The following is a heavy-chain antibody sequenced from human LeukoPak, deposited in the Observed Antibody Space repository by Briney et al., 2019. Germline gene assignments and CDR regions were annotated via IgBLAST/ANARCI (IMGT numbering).Heavy chain of an antibody. Sequence: PSETLSLTCTVSGGSISSYYWSWIRQPPGKGLEWIGYIYYSGSTNYNPSLKSRVTISVDTSKNQFSLKLSSVTAADTAVYYCARGVGEDDAFDIWGQGTMVTVSS. CDR3: ARGVGEDDAFDI. J-gene: IGHJ3*02. D-gene: IGHD3-10*01. CDR1: GGSISSYY. V-gene: IGHV4-59*12. CDR2: IYYSGST.